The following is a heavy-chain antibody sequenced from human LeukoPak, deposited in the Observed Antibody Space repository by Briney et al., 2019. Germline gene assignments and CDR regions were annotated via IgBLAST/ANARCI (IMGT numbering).Heavy chain of an antibody. CDR3: VRQAYFVFDI. CDR1: GSRISSYW. Sequence: GGSLRLSCEAAGSRISSYWMTWVRQARGKGLGWLAKKKKQGSEKYDVASVKGRFTIARDNAKTSLYLQMSNLRAEDTAMYYCVRQAYFVFDIWGEGTMVSVSS. V-gene: IGHV3-7*01. CDR2: KKKQGSEK. J-gene: IGHJ3*02. D-gene: IGHD3-9*01.